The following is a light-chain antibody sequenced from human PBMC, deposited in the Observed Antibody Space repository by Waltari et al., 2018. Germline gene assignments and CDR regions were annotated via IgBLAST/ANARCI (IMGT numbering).Light chain of an antibody. CDR1: SSDVGGHNY. Sequence: QSTLTQPASVSGSPGQSITISCTGTSSDVGGHNYVSWYQQHPGKAPKLVIYDVSSRPSVVSTRLSGSKSGNTASLTIYGLQAEDEADYYCSSYTSSSTRVFGTGTRVTVL. V-gene: IGLV2-14*03. CDR2: DVS. J-gene: IGLJ1*01. CDR3: SSYTSSSTRV.